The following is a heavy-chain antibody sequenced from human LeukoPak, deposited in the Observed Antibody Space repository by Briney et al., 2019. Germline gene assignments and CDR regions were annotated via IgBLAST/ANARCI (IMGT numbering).Heavy chain of an antibody. J-gene: IGHJ6*03. CDR3: AKPRGSSREGYYYYMDV. CDR2: VNQFGSEK. V-gene: IGHV3-7*01. Sequence: TGGSLRLSCAASGFTFSSYWMSWVRQAPGKGLEWVANVNQFGSEKYYVDSVKGRFTISRDNAKTSLYLQMNSLRADDTAVYYCAKPRGSSREGYYYYMDVWGKGTTVTVSS. D-gene: IGHD2-2*01. CDR1: GFTFSSYW.